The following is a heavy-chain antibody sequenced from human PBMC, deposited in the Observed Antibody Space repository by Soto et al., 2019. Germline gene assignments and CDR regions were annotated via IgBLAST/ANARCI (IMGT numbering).Heavy chain of an antibody. D-gene: IGHD4-4*01. CDR3: ARGIVTTPAPWFDP. J-gene: IGHJ5*02. CDR1: GFTFSSYA. CDR2: ISYDGSNK. V-gene: IGHV3-30-3*01. Sequence: SLRLSCAASGFTFSSYAMHWVRQAPGKGLEWVAVISYDGSNKYYADSVKGRFTISRDNSKNTLYLQMNSLRAEDTAVYYCARGIVTTPAPWFDPWGQGTLVTVSS.